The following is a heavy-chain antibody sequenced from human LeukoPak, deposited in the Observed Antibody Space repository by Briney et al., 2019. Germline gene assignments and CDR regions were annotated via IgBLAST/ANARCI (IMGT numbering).Heavy chain of an antibody. D-gene: IGHD6-13*01. CDR2: INPNSGGT. V-gene: IGHV1-2*02. J-gene: IGHJ4*02. Sequence: ASVKVSCKASGYTFTGYYIHWLRQAPGQGLEWMGWINPNSGGTNYAQKFQGRVTMTRDTSISTAYMELSSLRSEDTAVYYCARELYSSSWYLGYYFDYWGQGTLVTASS. CDR1: GYTFTGYY. CDR3: ARELYSSSWYLGYYFDY.